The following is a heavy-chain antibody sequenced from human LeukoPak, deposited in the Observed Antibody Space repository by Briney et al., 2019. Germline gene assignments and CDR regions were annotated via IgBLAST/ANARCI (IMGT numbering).Heavy chain of an antibody. V-gene: IGHV3-23*01. CDR1: GFTFSSYA. J-gene: IGHJ4*02. CDR3: AKARGSYFDY. Sequence: GGSLRLSCAASGFTFSSYAMSWFRQAPGKGLEWVSAISGSGGSTYYADSVKGRFTISRDNSKNTLYLQMNSLRSEDTALYYCAKARGSYFDYWGQGTLVTVCS. CDR2: ISGSGGST. D-gene: IGHD1-26*01.